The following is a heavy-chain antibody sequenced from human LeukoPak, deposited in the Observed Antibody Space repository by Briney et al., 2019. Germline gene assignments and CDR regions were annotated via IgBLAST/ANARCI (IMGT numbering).Heavy chain of an antibody. V-gene: IGHV1-46*03. CDR3: ARDNYYGSGSYYSDY. CDR1: GYTFTSYY. D-gene: IGHD3-10*01. Sequence: GVSVKVSCKASGYTFTSYYIHWVRQAPGQGLEWMGIINPSGGSTSYAQKLQGRVTMTRDTSTSTVYMELSSLRSEDTAVYYCARDNYYGSGSYYSDYWGQGTLVTVSS. CDR2: INPSGGST. J-gene: IGHJ4*02.